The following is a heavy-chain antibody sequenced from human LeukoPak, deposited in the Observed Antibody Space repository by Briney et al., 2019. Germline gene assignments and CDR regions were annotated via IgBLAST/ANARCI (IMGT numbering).Heavy chain of an antibody. D-gene: IGHD3-10*01. J-gene: IGHJ5*02. CDR3: ARELWFGELSWFDP. CDR1: GGSISSYY. CDR2: IYYSGST. V-gene: IGHV4-59*01. Sequence: SETLSLTCTVSGGSISSYYWSWIRQPPGKGLEWIGYIYYSGSTNYNPSLKSRVTISVDTSKNQFSLKLSSVTAADTAVCYCARELWFGELSWFDPWGQGTLVTVSS.